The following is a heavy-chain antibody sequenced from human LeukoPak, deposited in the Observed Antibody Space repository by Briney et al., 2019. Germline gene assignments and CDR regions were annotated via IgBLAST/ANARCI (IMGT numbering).Heavy chain of an antibody. CDR3: ARSASLLNAFDI. CDR1: GYTFVSSV. J-gene: IGHJ3*02. D-gene: IGHD2-21*01. Sequence: ASVKVSCKASGYTFVSSVISWVRQAPGQGLEWRGWITIYNGDTHYARNLQGRVNMTTDISTNTAYMELTSLKSNDTAVYYCARSASLLNAFDIWGQGTLVTVAS. CDR2: ITIYNGDT. V-gene: IGHV1-18*01.